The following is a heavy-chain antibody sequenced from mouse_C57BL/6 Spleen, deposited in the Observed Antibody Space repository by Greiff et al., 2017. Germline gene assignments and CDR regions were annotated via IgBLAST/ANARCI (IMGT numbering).Heavy chain of an antibody. D-gene: IGHD1-1*01. V-gene: IGHV3-6*01. CDR1: GYSITSGYY. CDR2: ISYDGSN. Sequence: DVKLQESGPGLVKPSQSLSLTCSVTGYSITSGYYWNWIRQFPGNKLEWMGYISYDGSNNYNPSLKNRISITRDTSKNQFFLKLNSVTTEDTATYYCARDITTVVGGTAWFAYWGQGTLVTVSA. CDR3: ARDITTVVGGTAWFAY. J-gene: IGHJ3*01.